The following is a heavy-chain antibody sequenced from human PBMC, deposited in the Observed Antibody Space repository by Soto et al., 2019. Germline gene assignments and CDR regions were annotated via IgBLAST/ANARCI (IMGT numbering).Heavy chain of an antibody. CDR1: GGSISSSSHY. J-gene: IGHJ5*02. V-gene: IGHV4-39*01. CDR3: ARRERAGGTDWLFDP. D-gene: IGHD3-9*01. Sequence: QLQLQESGPGLVKPSETLSLSCTVSGGSISSSSHYWGGIRQSPGRGLEWIGSIYYSGSTYYNPSLKSRVTISVDTSNNEFYLRVGAVPAADTAVYYCARRERAGGTDWLFDPWGQGTLVTVSS. CDR2: IYYSGST.